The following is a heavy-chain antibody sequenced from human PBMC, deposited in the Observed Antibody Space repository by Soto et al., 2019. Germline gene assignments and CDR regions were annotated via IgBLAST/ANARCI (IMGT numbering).Heavy chain of an antibody. J-gene: IGHJ3*02. D-gene: IGHD3-3*01. CDR2: IIPIFGTA. CDR3: ARLMYYDFWSGYYRKGEGDDAFDI. CDR1: GYTFTSYD. Sequence: SVKVSCKASGYTFTSYDINWVRQAPGQGLEWMGGIIPIFGTANYAQKFQGRVTITADESTSTAYMELSSLRSEDTAVYYCARLMYYDFWSGYYRKGEGDDAFDIWGQGTMVTVSS. V-gene: IGHV1-69*13.